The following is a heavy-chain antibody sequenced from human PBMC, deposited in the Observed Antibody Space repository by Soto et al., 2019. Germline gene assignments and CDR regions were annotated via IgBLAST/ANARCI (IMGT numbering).Heavy chain of an antibody. D-gene: IGHD6-19*01. V-gene: IGHV1-8*01. CDR2: MNPNNGNT. CDR3: ATPGSGWYLF. J-gene: IGHJ4*02. CDR1: GYTFTSYD. Sequence: QVQLVQSGAEVKKPGASVKVSCKVSGYTFTSYDINWVRQATGQGLEWMGWMNPNNGNTGFAQKFQGRISMPRNTSISTAYIELSSLRSEDTAVYYCATPGSGWYLFWGQGTLVTVSS.